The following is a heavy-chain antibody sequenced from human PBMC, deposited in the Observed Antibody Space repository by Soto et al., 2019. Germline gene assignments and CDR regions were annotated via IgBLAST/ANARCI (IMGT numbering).Heavy chain of an antibody. D-gene: IGHD3-3*01. V-gene: IGHV4-59*08. CDR2: IYYSGST. Sequence: SETLSLTCTVSGGSISSYYWSWIRQPPGKGLEWIGYIYYSGSTNYNPSLKSRVTISVDTSKNQFSLKLSSVTAADTAVYYCAMGKTYTIFGVVIYNWFDPWGQGTLVTVSS. CDR3: AMGKTYTIFGVVIYNWFDP. J-gene: IGHJ5*02. CDR1: GGSISSYY.